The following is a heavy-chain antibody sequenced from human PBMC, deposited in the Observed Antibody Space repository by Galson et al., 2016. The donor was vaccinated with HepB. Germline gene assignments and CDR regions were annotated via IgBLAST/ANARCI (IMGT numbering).Heavy chain of an antibody. CDR2: FDPEDGET. J-gene: IGHJ4*02. V-gene: IGHV1-24*01. Sequence: SVKVSCKVSGYTLSELSMHWVRQAPGKGLEWMGGFDPEDGETIYAQKFQGRVTMTEDTSTDTAYMELRNLTSDDTAFYYCTRRGWDLHRPFGFWGQGTLVIVSS. D-gene: IGHD1-26*01. CDR3: TRRGWDLHRPFGF. CDR1: GYTLSELS.